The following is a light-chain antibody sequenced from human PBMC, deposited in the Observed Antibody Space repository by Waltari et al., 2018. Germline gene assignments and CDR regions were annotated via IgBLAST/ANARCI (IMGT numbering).Light chain of an antibody. CDR3: TSYAGSHNWV. V-gene: IGLV2-8*01. CDR2: EVN. Sequence: QSALTQPPSASGSPGQSVTISCTGTSRDVGGYNYFSWYQHHPGKAPKLMISEVNKRPSGVPDRFSGSKSGNTASLTVSGLQADDEADYYCTSYAGSHNWVFGGGTKLTVL. J-gene: IGLJ2*01. CDR1: SRDVGGYNY.